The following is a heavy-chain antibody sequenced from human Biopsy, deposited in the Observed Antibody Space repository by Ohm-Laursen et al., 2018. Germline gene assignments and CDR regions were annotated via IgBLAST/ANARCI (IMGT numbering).Heavy chain of an antibody. D-gene: IGHD5-12*01. Sequence: TLSLTCTVSGVSINGGRYYWNWIRNHPGKGLEWIGNIFYSANTYYNPSLKSRVTISVDTSKNQFSLKLSSVTAADTAVYYCARLGSGDYFPTFFDFWGQGALVTVSS. V-gene: IGHV4-31*03. CDR2: IFYSANT. CDR1: GVSINGGRYY. J-gene: IGHJ4*02. CDR3: ARLGSGDYFPTFFDF.